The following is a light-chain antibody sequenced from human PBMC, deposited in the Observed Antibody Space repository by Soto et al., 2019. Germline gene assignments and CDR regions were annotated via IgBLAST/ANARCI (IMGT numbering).Light chain of an antibody. CDR2: GAS. Sequence: EIVLTQSPGTLSLSPGERATLSCGASQSVTSNYLAWYQQKPGQAPRLLIFGASTRATGIPDRFSGSGSGTDFTLTINSLQSEDFAVYYCQPYNNWPLTFGGGTKVEIK. J-gene: IGKJ4*01. V-gene: IGKV3D-15*01. CDR1: QSVTSN. CDR3: QPYNNWPLT.